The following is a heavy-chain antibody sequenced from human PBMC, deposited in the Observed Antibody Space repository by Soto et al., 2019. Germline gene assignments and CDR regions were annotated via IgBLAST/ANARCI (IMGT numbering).Heavy chain of an antibody. Sequence: GGSLRLSCAASGFTFSSYDMHWVRQATGKGLEWVSAIGTAGDTYYPGSVKGRFTISRENAKNSLYLQMNSLRAGDTAVYYCARGLYYYGSGSYYRLPYFDYWGQGTLVTVSS. CDR2: IGTAGDT. CDR1: GFTFSSYD. V-gene: IGHV3-13*01. J-gene: IGHJ4*02. D-gene: IGHD3-10*01. CDR3: ARGLYYYGSGSYYRLPYFDY.